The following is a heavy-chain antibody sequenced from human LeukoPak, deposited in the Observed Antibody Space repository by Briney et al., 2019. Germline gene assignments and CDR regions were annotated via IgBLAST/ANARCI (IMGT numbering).Heavy chain of an antibody. CDR2: IYYSGST. D-gene: IGHD3-22*01. CDR1: GGSISSGDYY. Sequence: SETLSLTCTVSGGSISSGDYYWSWIRQPPGKGLEWIGYIYYSGSTYYNPSLKSRVTISVDTSKNQFSLKLSSVTAADTAVYYCARSDYYDSSGLPTGWGQGTLVTVSS. CDR3: ARSDYYDSSGLPTG. V-gene: IGHV4-30-4*01. J-gene: IGHJ4*02.